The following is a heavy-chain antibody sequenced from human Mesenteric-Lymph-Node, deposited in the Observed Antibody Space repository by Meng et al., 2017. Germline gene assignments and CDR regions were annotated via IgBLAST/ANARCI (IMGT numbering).Heavy chain of an antibody. CDR2: IWYDGTDK. CDR1: GFTFGTYG. J-gene: IGHJ4*02. CDR3: ARADDNWIIIEY. V-gene: IGHV3-33*01. D-gene: IGHD1-20*01. Sequence: QVQLVESGGGVAQPVRPLRLPCAASGFTFGTYGMHWVRQAPGKGLEWVAVIWYDGTDKFYGDSVKGRFTISRDNSKNTLFLQMNSLTVDDTAVYYCARADDNWIIIEYWGQGTLVTVSS.